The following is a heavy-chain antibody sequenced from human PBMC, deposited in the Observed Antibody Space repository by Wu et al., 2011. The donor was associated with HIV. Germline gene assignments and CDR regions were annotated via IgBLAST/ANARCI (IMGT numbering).Heavy chain of an antibody. D-gene: IGHD2-2*01. Sequence: QVQLVQSGAEVKRPGSSVKVSCKASGGTFSSFAISWVRQASGQGLEWMGGILPMFGSTNYARKFQGRVTITADKSATTVYMELRSLRSEDTAMYYCARSGVSAEYYFYYMNVWGKGTTVTVSS. V-gene: IGHV1-69*14. CDR3: ARSGVSAEYYFYYMNV. J-gene: IGHJ6*03. CDR2: ILPMFGST. CDR1: GGTFSSFA.